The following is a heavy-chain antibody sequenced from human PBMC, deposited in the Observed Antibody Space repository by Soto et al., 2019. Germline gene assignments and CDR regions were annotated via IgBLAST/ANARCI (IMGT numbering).Heavy chain of an antibody. CDR2: LNQDGSEK. Sequence: EMQLVESGGGLVQPGGSLRLSCAASGYNFRNHWMNWVRQAPGKGLEWVTNLNQDGSEKYYVDSVQGRFTISRDNAKNSLSLQMNRLTADETAEYYCAGGSYRCQGTLFTVSS. V-gene: IGHV3-7*01. CDR1: GYNFRNHW. J-gene: IGHJ4*02. CDR3: AGGSY.